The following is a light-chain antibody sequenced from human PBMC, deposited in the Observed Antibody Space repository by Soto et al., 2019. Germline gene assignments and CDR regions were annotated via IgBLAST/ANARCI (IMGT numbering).Light chain of an antibody. V-gene: IGLV1-40*01. CDR2: GNN. CDR3: QSYDTNLSGGSG. Sequence: QSVLTQSPSVSGAPGQSVSISCTGTSSNIGAGFDVHWYQQVPATAPKLLIYGNNNRPSGVPDRFSGSKSGTSASLAITGLQAEDEADYYCQSYDTNLSGGSGFGTGTKLTV. J-gene: IGLJ1*01. CDR1: SSNIGAGFD.